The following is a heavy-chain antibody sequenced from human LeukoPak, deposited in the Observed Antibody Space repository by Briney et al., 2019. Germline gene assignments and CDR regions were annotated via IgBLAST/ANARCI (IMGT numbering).Heavy chain of an antibody. CDR1: GGSISSYY. J-gene: IGHJ5*02. V-gene: IGHV4-59*06. Sequence: SETLSLTCTVSGGSISSYYWSWIRQHPGKGLEWIGYIYYSGSTYYNPSLKSRVTISVDTSKNQFSLKLSSVTAADTAVYYCARAIYYDILTGYSENWFDPWGQGTLVTVSS. D-gene: IGHD3-9*01. CDR2: IYYSGST. CDR3: ARAIYYDILTGYSENWFDP.